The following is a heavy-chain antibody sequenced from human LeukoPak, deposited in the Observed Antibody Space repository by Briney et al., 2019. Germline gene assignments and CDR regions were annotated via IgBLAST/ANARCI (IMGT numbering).Heavy chain of an antibody. D-gene: IGHD3-9*01. CDR2: ISWNSGVI. V-gene: IGHV3-9*01. CDR1: GFTFDDYA. Sequence: GGSLRLSCAASGFTFDDYAMRWVRQAPGKGLEWVSGISWNSGVIGYADSVKGRFTISRDNGKNTLYLQMNSLRAEDTAVYYCARSTLTGYYLFDYWGQGTLVTVSS. CDR3: ARSTLTGYYLFDY. J-gene: IGHJ4*02.